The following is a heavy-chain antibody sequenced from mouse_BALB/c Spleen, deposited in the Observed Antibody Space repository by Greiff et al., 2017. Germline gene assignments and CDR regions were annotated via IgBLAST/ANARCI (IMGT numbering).Heavy chain of an antibody. Sequence: EVQLQQSGAELVRSGASVKLSCTASGFNIKDYYMHWVKQRPEQGLEWIGWIDPENGDTEYAPKFQGKATMTADTSSNTAYLQLSSLTSEDTAVYYCNEITTVVAKYYFDYWGQGTTLTVSS. CDR2: IDPENGDT. D-gene: IGHD1-1*01. CDR3: NEITTVVAKYYFDY. J-gene: IGHJ2*01. V-gene: IGHV14-4*02. CDR1: GFNIKDYY.